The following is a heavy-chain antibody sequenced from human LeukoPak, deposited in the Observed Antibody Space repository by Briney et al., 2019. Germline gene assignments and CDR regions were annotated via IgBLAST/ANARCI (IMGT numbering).Heavy chain of an antibody. D-gene: IGHD3-10*01. Sequence: GGSMRLSWAASGFTFSSYAMMWVRQSPEKGLEWVSSITGSGDGTYYADSVRGRFTISRDNSKNTLYLQMNSLRAEDTAVYFCVKGFVHPTYYFEYWGQGTLVTVSS. CDR3: VKGFVHPTYYFEY. V-gene: IGHV3-23*01. CDR1: GFTFSSYA. J-gene: IGHJ4*02. CDR2: ITGSGDGT.